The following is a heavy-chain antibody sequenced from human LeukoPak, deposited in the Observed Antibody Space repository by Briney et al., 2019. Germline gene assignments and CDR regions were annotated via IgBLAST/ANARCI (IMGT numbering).Heavy chain of an antibody. Sequence: SETLSLTCTVSGVSISSSNSYWGWIRQPPGKGLEWIGSIYYSENTYYNASLKSQVSISIDTSKNQFSLRLTSVTAADTAVYYCARGYGSGSYYNVMNNWGQGTLVTVSS. CDR3: ARGYGSGSYYNVMNN. CDR2: IYYSENT. J-gene: IGHJ4*02. V-gene: IGHV4-39*01. CDR1: GVSISSSNSY. D-gene: IGHD3-10*01.